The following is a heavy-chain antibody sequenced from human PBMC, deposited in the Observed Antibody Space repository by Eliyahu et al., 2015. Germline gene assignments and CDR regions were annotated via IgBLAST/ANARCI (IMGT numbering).Heavy chain of an antibody. CDR2: TYYRSKWYN. CDR1: GXTVPSNSAA. Sequence: QVQLQQSGPGLVKPSQTLSXTCAIXGXTVPSNSAAWTWIRQSPSRGLEWLGRTYYRSKWYNDYAVSVKSRITINADTSKNQFSLQLNSVTPEDTAVYYCARQWGGPTGHWGQGTLVTVSS. V-gene: IGHV6-1*01. D-gene: IGHD3-16*01. J-gene: IGHJ4*02. CDR3: ARQWGGPTGH.